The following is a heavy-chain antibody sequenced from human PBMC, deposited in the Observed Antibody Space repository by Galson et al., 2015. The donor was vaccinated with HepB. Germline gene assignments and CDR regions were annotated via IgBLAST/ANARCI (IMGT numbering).Heavy chain of an antibody. Sequence: TLSLTCTVSGGSISTGGHYWSWIRQLPGKDLEWIGYIYYSGSTYYNPSLKSRLTISVDTSKNQFSLKLTSVTVADTAVYYCARDRDGYQRIDYWGQGTLVTVSS. D-gene: IGHD5-24*01. J-gene: IGHJ4*02. V-gene: IGHV4-31*03. CDR1: GGSISTGGHY. CDR3: ARDRDGYQRIDY. CDR2: IYYSGST.